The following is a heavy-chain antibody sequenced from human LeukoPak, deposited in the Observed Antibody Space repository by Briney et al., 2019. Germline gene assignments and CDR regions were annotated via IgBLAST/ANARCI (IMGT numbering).Heavy chain of an antibody. CDR1: GFTFSTSW. V-gene: IGHV3-74*01. CDR3: AKDWTAREVY. CDR2: INPDGSST. D-gene: IGHD3/OR15-3a*01. Sequence: GGSLRLSCAASGFTFSTSWMHWVRQAPGKGLVWVSRINPDGSSTNYADSVKGRFTISRDNAKNTLYLQMNSLRAEDTAVYYCAKDWTAREVYWGQGTLVTVSS. J-gene: IGHJ4*02.